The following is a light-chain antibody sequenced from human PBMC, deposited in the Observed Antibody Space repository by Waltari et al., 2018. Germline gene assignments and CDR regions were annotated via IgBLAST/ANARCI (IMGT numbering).Light chain of an antibody. CDR2: QDK. CDR1: KLGEKY. CDR3: QAWDSNTFVV. V-gene: IGLV3-1*01. J-gene: IGLJ2*01. Sequence: SYELTQPPSVSVSPGQTATIICSGAKLGEKYASWYQHKACQSPVLVIYQDKKRPSGIPERFSGSNSGNIATLTISGTQAVDEADYYCQAWDSNTFVVFGGGTRLTVL.